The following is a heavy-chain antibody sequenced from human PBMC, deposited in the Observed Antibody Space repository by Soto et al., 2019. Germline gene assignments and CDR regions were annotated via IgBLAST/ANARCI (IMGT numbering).Heavy chain of an antibody. J-gene: IGHJ4*02. CDR1: GFSLTTSGVA. CDR2: ISGSDEK. CDR3: AHRHPALLAFDY. Sequence: QITLKESGPTLVKPTQTLTLTCTFSGFSLTTSGVAVGWIRQPPGKALEWLALISGSDEKRYRPSLSSRLTIIKDTSKNQVVLTMTNVDPVDTGTYYCAHRHPALLAFDYWGQGTLVTVSS. D-gene: IGHD2-21*01. V-gene: IGHV2-5*01.